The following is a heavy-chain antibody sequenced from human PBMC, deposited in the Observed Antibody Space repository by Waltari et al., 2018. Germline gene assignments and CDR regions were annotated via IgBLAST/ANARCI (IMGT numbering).Heavy chain of an antibody. CDR2: IYSGGST. CDR1: GLTFSSYA. CDR3: AKDLTGVVIDAFDI. Sequence: EVQLLESGGGLVQPGGSLRLSCAASGLTFSSYAMSWVRQAPGKGLEWVSVIYSGGSTYYADSVKGRFTISRDNSKNTLYLQMNSLRAEDTAVYYCAKDLTGVVIDAFDIWGQGTMVTVSS. D-gene: IGHD3-3*01. V-gene: IGHV3-23*03. J-gene: IGHJ3*02.